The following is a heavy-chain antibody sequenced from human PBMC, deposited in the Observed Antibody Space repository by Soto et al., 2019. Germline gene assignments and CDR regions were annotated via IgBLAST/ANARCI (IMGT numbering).Heavy chain of an antibody. Sequence: GASVKVSCKASGYTFTSYGISWVRQAPGQGLEWMGWISAYNGNTNYAQKLQGRVTMTTDTSTSTAYMELRSLRSDDTAVYYCASEGYCSGRSCYDYWGQGTLVTVSS. CDR2: ISAYNGNT. V-gene: IGHV1-18*01. J-gene: IGHJ4*02. CDR1: GYTFTSYG. D-gene: IGHD2-15*01. CDR3: ASEGYCSGRSCYDY.